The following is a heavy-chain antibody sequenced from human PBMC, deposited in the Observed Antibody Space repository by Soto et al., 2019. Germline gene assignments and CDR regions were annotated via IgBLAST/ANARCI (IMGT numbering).Heavy chain of an antibody. J-gene: IGHJ4*02. CDR3: ARGIPGLHITSDY. Sequence: QVQLVESGGGVVQPGRSLRLSCAASGFTFSSYGMHWVRQAPGKGLEWVAVISYDGSNKYYADSVKGRFTISRDNSKNTLYLQMNSLRAEDTAVYYCARGIPGLHITSDYWGQGTLVTVSS. CDR2: ISYDGSNK. CDR1: GFTFSSYG. V-gene: IGHV3-30*03. D-gene: IGHD2-2*02.